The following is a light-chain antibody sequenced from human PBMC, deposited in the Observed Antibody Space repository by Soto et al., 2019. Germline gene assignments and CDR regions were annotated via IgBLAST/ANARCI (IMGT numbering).Light chain of an antibody. CDR2: AAS. CDR1: QSISNF. V-gene: IGKV1-39*01. J-gene: IGKJ3*01. Sequence: DIQVTQSPSSLSASVGERVTITCRASQSISNFLNWYQHRPGKAPTLLIYAASTLQSGVPSRFSGSGSGTEFTLTISSLQPEDFATYYCQESYTSHIFTFGLGTKVD. CDR3: QESYTSHIFT.